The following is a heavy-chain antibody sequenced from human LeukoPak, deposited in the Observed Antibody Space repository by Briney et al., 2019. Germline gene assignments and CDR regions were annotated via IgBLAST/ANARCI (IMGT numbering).Heavy chain of an antibody. Sequence: SETLSLTCTVSGGSISSYYWSWIRQPPGKGLEWIGYIYTSGSTNYNPSLKSRVTISVDTSKNQFSLKLSSVTAAGTAVYYCARVGLYDSSPEYYFDYWGQGTLVTVSS. CDR3: ARVGLYDSSPEYYFDY. V-gene: IGHV4-4*09. J-gene: IGHJ4*02. CDR1: GGSISSYY. CDR2: IYTSGST. D-gene: IGHD3-22*01.